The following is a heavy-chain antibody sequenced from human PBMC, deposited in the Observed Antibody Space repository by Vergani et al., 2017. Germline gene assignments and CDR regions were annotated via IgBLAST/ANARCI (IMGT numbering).Heavy chain of an antibody. CDR3: AKDTIVGATSAPIDY. CDR1: GFTFSSYA. CDR2: ISGSGGST. J-gene: IGHJ4*02. D-gene: IGHD1-26*01. Sequence: EVQMLESGGGLVQPGGSLRLSCAASGFTFSSYAMSWVRQAPGKGLEWVSAISGSGGSTYYADSVKGRVTISRDNSKNTLYLQMNSLRAEDTAVYYCAKDTIVGATSAPIDYWGQGTLVTVSS. V-gene: IGHV3-23*01.